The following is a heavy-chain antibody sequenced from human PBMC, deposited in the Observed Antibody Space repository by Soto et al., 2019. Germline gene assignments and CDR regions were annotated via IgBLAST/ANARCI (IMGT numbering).Heavy chain of an antibody. CDR1: GYTFTGYY. D-gene: IGHD6-6*01. CDR2: INPNSGGT. J-gene: IGHJ6*02. CDR3: AKASIAARPGEDYYYYGIDV. V-gene: IGHV1-2*02. Sequence: ASVKVSCKASGYTFTGYYMHWVRQAPGQGLEWMGWINPNSGGTNYAQKFQGRVNMTRDTSISTAYMELSRLRSDDTAVYYCAKASIAARPGEDYYYYGIDVWGPGTTVTVSS.